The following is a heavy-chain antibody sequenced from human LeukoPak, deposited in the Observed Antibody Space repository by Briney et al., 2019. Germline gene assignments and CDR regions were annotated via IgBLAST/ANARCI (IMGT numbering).Heavy chain of an antibody. CDR1: GFTFSSYA. CDR2: ISGSGGST. V-gene: IGHV3-23*01. Sequence: GGSLRLSCSASGFTFSSYAFNWVRQAPGKGLEWVSAISGSGGSTYYADSVKGRFTISRDNSKNTLYLQMNSLRAEDTAVYYCAKDRDRGFRIAAAGAIDYWGQGTLVTVSS. D-gene: IGHD6-13*01. CDR3: AKDRDRGFRIAAAGAIDY. J-gene: IGHJ4*02.